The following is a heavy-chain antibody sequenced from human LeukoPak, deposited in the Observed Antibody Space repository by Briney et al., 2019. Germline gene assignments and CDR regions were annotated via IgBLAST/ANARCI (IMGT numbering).Heavy chain of an antibody. CDR3: ASYCSSTSCPHRRAFDI. J-gene: IGHJ3*02. V-gene: IGHV4-39*01. CDR2: IYYSGST. CDR1: GGSISSSSYF. D-gene: IGHD2-2*01. Sequence: SETLSLTCTVSGGSISSSSYFWGWIRQPPGKGLEWIGTIYYSGSTYYNPSLKSRVTISVDTSKNQFSLKLSSVTAADTAVYYCASYCSSTSCPHRRAFDIWGQGTMVTVSS.